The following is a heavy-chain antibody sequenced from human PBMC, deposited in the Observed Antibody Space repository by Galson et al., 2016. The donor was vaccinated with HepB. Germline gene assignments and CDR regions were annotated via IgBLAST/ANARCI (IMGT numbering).Heavy chain of an antibody. J-gene: IGHJ6*02. CDR2: IRIEAYAGAT. D-gene: IGHD3-10*01. CDR1: GFTFGDYA. CDR3: AREGDGSGSYGYYYGMDV. V-gene: IGHV3-49*03. Sequence: SLRLSCAVSGFTFGDYAMSWFRQAPGKGLEWVGFIRIEAYAGATEYAASVRGRFTISRDDSKSIAYLQMNSLKTEDAAVYYCAREGDGSGSYGYYYGMDVWGQGTTVTVSS.